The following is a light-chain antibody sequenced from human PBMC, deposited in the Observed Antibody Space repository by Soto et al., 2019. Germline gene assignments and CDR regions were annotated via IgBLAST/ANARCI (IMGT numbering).Light chain of an antibody. CDR3: HQRQSWPRT. Sequence: DIVLTQSPATLSLSPGERATLSCRASQSVSDYLAWYRQKPGQAPRLLIYQTSIRAAGIPARFSASGSGTDFTLTISDVQPEDFALYYCHQRQSWPRTFGQGTKVDIK. J-gene: IGKJ1*01. CDR2: QTS. CDR1: QSVSDY. V-gene: IGKV3-11*01.